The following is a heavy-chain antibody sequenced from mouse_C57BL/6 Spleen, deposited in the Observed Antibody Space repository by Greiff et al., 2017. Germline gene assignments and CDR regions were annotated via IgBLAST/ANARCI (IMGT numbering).Heavy chain of an antibody. CDR3: ARGYYFDY. CDR1: GYTFTSYW. CDR2: IDTSDSET. V-gene: IGHV1-52*01. Sequence: VKLEQSGAELVRPGSSVKLSCKASGYTFTSYWMHWVKQRPIQGLEWIGNIDTSDSETHYNQTLKDKATLTVDKSSSTVFMQLSSLTSEDSAFYYCARGYYFDYWGQGTTLTVSS. J-gene: IGHJ2*01.